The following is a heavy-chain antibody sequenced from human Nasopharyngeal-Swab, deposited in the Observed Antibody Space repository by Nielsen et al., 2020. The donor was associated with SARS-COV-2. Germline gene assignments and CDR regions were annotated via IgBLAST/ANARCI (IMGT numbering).Heavy chain of an antibody. Sequence: WIRQPPGKGLEWIGEINHSGSTNYNPSLKSRVNRSVDTSKNQFSLKLSSVTAADTAVYYCARAGDIRYYYYGMDVWGQGTTVTVSS. CDR2: INHSGST. D-gene: IGHD2-21*01. V-gene: IGHV4-34*01. CDR3: ARAGDIRYYYYGMDV. J-gene: IGHJ6*02.